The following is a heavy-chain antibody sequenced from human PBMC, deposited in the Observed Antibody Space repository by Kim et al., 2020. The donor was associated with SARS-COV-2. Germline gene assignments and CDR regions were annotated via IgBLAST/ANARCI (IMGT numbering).Heavy chain of an antibody. Sequence: GGSLRLSCAASGFTFSSYEMNWVRQAPGKGLEWVSYISSSGSTIYYADSVKGRFTISRDNAKNSLYLQMNSLRAEDTAVYYCARDPGSSWPPRSLDYYYYGMDVWGQGTTVTVSS. CDR1: GFTFSSYE. V-gene: IGHV3-48*03. D-gene: IGHD6-13*01. J-gene: IGHJ6*02. CDR2: ISSSGSTI. CDR3: ARDPGSSWPPRSLDYYYYGMDV.